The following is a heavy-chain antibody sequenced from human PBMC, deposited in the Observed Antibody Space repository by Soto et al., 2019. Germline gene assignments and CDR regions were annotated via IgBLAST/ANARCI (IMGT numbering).Heavy chain of an antibody. Sequence: QVQLVESGGGLVKPGGSLRLSCAASGFTFSDYYMTWIRQAPGKGLERVSCISSRSSALYYADSVKGRFTISRDNAKNSVSLQTDDLRAEDTAVYYCARYYCSSTICTTYGLDVWGQGTTVTVSS. D-gene: IGHD2-2*01. J-gene: IGHJ6*02. V-gene: IGHV3-11*01. CDR3: ARYYCSSTICTTYGLDV. CDR2: ISSRSSAL. CDR1: GFTFSDYY.